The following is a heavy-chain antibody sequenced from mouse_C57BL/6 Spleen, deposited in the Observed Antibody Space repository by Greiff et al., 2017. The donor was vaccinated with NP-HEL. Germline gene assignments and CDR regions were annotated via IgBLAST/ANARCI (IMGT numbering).Heavy chain of an antibody. CDR1: GYSITSGYD. CDR2: ISYSGST. Sequence: VQLKESGPGMVKPSQSLSLTCTVTGYSITSGYDWHWIRHFPGNKLEWMGYISYSGSTNYNPSLKSRISITHDTSKNHFFLKLNSVTTEDTATYYCARGGYLRAMDYWGQGTSVTVSS. V-gene: IGHV3-1*01. CDR3: ARGGYLRAMDY. D-gene: IGHD5-1*01. J-gene: IGHJ4*01.